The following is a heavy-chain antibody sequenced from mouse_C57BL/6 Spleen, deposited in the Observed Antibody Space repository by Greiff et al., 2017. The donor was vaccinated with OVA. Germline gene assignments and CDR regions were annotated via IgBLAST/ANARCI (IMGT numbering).Heavy chain of an antibody. CDR3: ARERRDVTTVDY. CDR2: INPSNGGT. J-gene: IGHJ2*01. CDR1: GYTFTSYW. Sequence: QVQLKQPGTELVKPGASVKLSCKASGYTFTSYWMHWVKQRPGQGLEWIGNINPSNGGTNYNEKFKSKATLTVDKSSSTAYMQLSSLTSEDSAVYYCARERRDVTTVDYGGQGTTLTVSS. D-gene: IGHD2-12*01. V-gene: IGHV1-53*01.